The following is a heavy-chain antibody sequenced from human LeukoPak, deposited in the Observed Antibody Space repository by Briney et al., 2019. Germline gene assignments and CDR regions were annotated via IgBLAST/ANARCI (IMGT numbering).Heavy chain of an antibody. CDR1: GGSISSSSYY. J-gene: IGHJ4*02. D-gene: IGHD1-26*01. CDR3: ARHKELRPNFDY. Sequence: PSETLSLTCTVSGGSISSSSYYWGWIRQPPGKGLEWIGSIYYSGSTYYNPSLKSRVTISVDTSKNQFSLKLSSVTAADTAVYYCARHKELRPNFDYWGQGTLVSVSS. CDR2: IYYSGST. V-gene: IGHV4-39*01.